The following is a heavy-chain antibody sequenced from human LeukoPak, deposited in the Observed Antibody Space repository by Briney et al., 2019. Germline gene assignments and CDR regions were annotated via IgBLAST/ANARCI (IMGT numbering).Heavy chain of an antibody. CDR2: INWNGGST. CDR1: GFTFDDYG. D-gene: IGHD2-21*02. Sequence: GGSLRLSCAASGFTFDDYGMSWVRQAPGKGLEWVSGINWNGGSTGYADSVKGRFTISRDNAKNSLYLQMNSLRAEDTALYYCARDRVPVAYCGGDCYSRGWFDPWGQGTLVTVSS. CDR3: ARDRVPVAYCGGDCYSRGWFDP. V-gene: IGHV3-20*04. J-gene: IGHJ5*02.